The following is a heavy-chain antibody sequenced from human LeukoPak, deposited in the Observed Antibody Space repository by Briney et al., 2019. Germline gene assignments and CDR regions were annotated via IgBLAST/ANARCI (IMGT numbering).Heavy chain of an antibody. Sequence: GGSLRLSCAASGFTFRSNWMHWVRQAPGRGLVWVSRISPDGGGAAYADSVKGRFTLSRDNAKNTLYLQMNSLRAEDTAVYYCARDFTITFYYDSSGYDAFDIWGQGTMVTVSS. CDR2: ISPDGGGA. V-gene: IGHV3-74*01. D-gene: IGHD3-22*01. CDR3: ARDFTITFYYDSSGYDAFDI. J-gene: IGHJ3*02. CDR1: GFTFRSNW.